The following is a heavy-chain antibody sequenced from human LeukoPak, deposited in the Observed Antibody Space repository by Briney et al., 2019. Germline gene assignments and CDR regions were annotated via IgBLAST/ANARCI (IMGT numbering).Heavy chain of an antibody. CDR2: TYSGGST. J-gene: IGHJ3*02. Sequence: GGSLRLSCAASGFTVSSNYMSWVRQAPGKGLEWVSVTYSGGSTYYADSVKGRFTTSRDNFKNTLYLQMNSLRAEDTAVYYCAKDITAAGRDDAFDIWGQGTTVTVSS. D-gene: IGHD6-25*01. CDR1: GFTVSSNY. CDR3: AKDITAAGRDDAFDI. V-gene: IGHV3-66*01.